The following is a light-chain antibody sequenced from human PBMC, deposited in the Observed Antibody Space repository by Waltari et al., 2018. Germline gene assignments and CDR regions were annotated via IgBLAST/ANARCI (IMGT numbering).Light chain of an antibody. V-gene: IGLV2-14*03. CDR3: SSYTSTSTWV. J-gene: IGLJ3*02. CDR2: YVT. CDR1: SSDVGGFNY. Sequence: QSALAQPASVSGSPGQSITISCTGTSSDVGGFNYVSWYQQHPGKAPKLIIYYVTIRPSGVSDRFSGSKSGNTASLTISGLQAEDEAYYCCSSYTSTSTWVFGRGTKLTVL.